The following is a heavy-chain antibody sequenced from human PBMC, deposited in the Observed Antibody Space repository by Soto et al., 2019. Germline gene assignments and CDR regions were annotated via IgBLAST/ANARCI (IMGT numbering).Heavy chain of an antibody. D-gene: IGHD3-16*01. Sequence: SETLSLTCTVSGGSISSGDYYWSWIRQPPGKGLEWIGYIYYSGSTYYNPSLKSRVTISVDTSKNQFSLKLSSVTAADTAVYYCARDLYPYRVFDPWGQGTLVTVSS. CDR1: GGSISSGDYY. CDR3: ARDLYPYRVFDP. V-gene: IGHV4-30-4*01. CDR2: IYYSGST. J-gene: IGHJ5*02.